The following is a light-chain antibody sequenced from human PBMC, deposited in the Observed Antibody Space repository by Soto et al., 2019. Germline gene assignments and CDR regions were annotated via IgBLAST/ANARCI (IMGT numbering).Light chain of an antibody. V-gene: IGKV4-1*01. Sequence: DIVMTQSPGSLAVSLGERATINCKSSQSVLYSSNNKNYLGWYQQKPGQSPNLLIYWASTRESGVPDRFSGSGSGTEFTLTISSLQAEDVAVYYCQQYYSIPYTFGQGTKLEIK. J-gene: IGKJ2*01. CDR2: WAS. CDR3: QQYYSIPYT. CDR1: QSVLYSSNNKNY.